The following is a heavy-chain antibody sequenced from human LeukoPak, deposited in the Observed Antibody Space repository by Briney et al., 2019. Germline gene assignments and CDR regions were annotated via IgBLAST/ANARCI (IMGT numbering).Heavy chain of an antibody. CDR3: ARVGGSYAYFDY. V-gene: IGHV3-48*01. CDR1: GFTFSHYT. J-gene: IGHJ4*02. D-gene: IGHD1-26*01. CDR2: ISSGSSTI. Sequence: EGSLRLSCAVSGFTFSHYTMTWVRQAPGKGLEWISYISSGSSTIYYVDSVKGRFTISRDNAKNSLYLQMNSLRVEDTAVYYCARVGGSYAYFDYWGQGTLVTVSS.